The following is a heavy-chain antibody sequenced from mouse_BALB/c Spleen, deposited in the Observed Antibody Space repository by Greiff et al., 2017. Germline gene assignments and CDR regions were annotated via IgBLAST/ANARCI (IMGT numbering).Heavy chain of an antibody. CDR1: GFTFSSYA. Sequence: EVKVVESGGGLVKPGGSLNLSCAASGFTFSSYAMSWVRQTPEKRLEWVASISSGGSTYYPDSVKGRFTISRDNARNILYLQMSSLRSEDTAMYYCARGSHYYGSSYRYYFDDWGQGTTRTVAS. CDR2: ISSGGST. V-gene: IGHV5-6-5*01. J-gene: IGHJ2*01. D-gene: IGHD1-1*01. CDR3: ARGSHYYGSSYRYYFDD.